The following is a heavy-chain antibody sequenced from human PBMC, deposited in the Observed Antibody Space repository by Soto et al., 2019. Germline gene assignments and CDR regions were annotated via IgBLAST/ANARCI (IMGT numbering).Heavy chain of an antibody. CDR3: ARSRDNTIFDY. V-gene: IGHV1-2*02. J-gene: IGHJ4*02. CDR2: INPNSGGT. CDR1: GATFTVYY. Sequence: ASVKVSCKASGATFTVYYMHWVGQAPGQGLEWMGWINPNSGGTNYAQKFQGRVIMTRDRSISTASMELRRLRTDDTAVYYCARSRDNTIFDYWGQGTLVTVSS. D-gene: IGHD1-20*01.